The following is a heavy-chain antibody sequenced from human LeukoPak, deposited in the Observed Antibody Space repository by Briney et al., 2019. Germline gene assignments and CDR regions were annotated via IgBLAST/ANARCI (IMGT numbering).Heavy chain of an antibody. CDR2: ISYDGSNK. J-gene: IGHJ4*02. V-gene: IGHV3-30*18. CDR3: AKDLVGATSVDY. Sequence: PGGSLRLSCAASGFTFSSYGMHWVRQAPGKGLEWVAVISYDGSNKYYADSVKGRFTISRDNSKNTLYLQMNSLRAEDTAVYYCAKDLVGATSVDYWGKGTLVTVSS. CDR1: GFTFSSYG. D-gene: IGHD1-26*01.